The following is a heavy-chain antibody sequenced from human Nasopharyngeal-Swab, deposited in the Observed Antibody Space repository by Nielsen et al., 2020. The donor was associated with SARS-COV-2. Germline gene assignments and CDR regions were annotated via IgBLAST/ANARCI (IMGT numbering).Heavy chain of an antibody. D-gene: IGHD7-27*01. CDR3: AREERPLGNWFDP. CDR2: IYYSGST. V-gene: IGHV4-31*02. J-gene: IGHJ5*02. Sequence: IRQPPGKGLEWIGYIYYSGSTYYNPSLKSRVTISVDTSKNQFSLKLSSETAADTAVYYCAREERPLGNWFDPWGQGTLVTVSS.